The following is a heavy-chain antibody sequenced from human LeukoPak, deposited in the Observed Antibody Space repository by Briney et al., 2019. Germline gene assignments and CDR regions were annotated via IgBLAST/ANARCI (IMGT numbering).Heavy chain of an antibody. Sequence: SETLSLTRTVSGGSISSGDYYWSWIRQPPGKGLEWIGYIYYSGSTYYNPSLKSRVTISVDTSKNQFSLNLSSVTAADTAVYYCARPVAGYVYYFDYWGQGTLVTVSS. CDR2: IYYSGST. J-gene: IGHJ4*02. CDR3: ARPVAGYVYYFDY. D-gene: IGHD6-19*01. CDR1: GGSISSGDYY. V-gene: IGHV4-30-4*02.